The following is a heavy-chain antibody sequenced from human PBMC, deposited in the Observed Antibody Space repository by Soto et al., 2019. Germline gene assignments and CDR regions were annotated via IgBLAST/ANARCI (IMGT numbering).Heavy chain of an antibody. Sequence: PSETLSLTCTVPGGSISNYYWSWIRQPPGKGLEWIGYMYYSGSTNYNPSLKSRVTISVDTSKNQFSLKLSSVTAADTAVYYCASSPTYYDFWSGPGFDPWGQGTLVTVSS. CDR3: ASSPTYYDFWSGPGFDP. CDR2: MYYSGST. J-gene: IGHJ5*02. D-gene: IGHD3-3*01. CDR1: GGSISNYY. V-gene: IGHV4-59*01.